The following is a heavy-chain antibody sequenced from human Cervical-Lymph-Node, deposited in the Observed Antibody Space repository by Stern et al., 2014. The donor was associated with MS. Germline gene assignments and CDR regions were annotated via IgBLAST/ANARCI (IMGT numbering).Heavy chain of an antibody. CDR3: ARLNMITFGGVIVKGTGAFDI. CDR2: IYYSGST. Sequence: LQLQESGPGLVKPSETLSLTCTVSGGSISSYYWSWIRQPPGKGLEWIGYIYYSGSTNYNAALKSRVTISVDTSKNQFSLKLSSVTAADTAVYYCARLNMITFGGVIVKGTGAFDIWGQGTMVTVSS. CDR1: GGSISSYY. J-gene: IGHJ3*02. V-gene: IGHV4-59*01. D-gene: IGHD3-16*02.